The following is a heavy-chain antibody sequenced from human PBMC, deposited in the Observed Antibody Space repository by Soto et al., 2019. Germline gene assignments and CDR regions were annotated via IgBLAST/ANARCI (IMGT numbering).Heavy chain of an antibody. V-gene: IGHV4-30-2*01. CDR1: GGSVSSGGYS. CDR3: ASGGIGYYDSSGYYPENFQH. Sequence: PSETLSLTCAVSGGSVSSGGYSWSWIRQPPGKGLEWIGYTYLSGSTNYNPSLKSRVTISVDRSKNQFSLKLSSVTAADTAVYYCASGGIGYYDSSGYYPENFQHWGQGTLVTVSS. D-gene: IGHD3-22*01. J-gene: IGHJ1*01. CDR2: TYLSGST.